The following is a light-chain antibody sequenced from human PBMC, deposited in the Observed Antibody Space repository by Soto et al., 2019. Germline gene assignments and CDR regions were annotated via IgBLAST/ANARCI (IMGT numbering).Light chain of an antibody. J-gene: IGKJ1*01. CDR3: QHYGSSPPTWT. Sequence: EIVLTQSPGALSLSPGERATLSCRTSQSVSTNYLAWYQEKPGQAPRLRIYGASSRATGIPDRFSGSGSGTDFTLTISRLEPEDFAVYYCQHYGSSPPTWTFGQGTKVEIK. CDR1: QSVSTNY. V-gene: IGKV3-20*01. CDR2: GAS.